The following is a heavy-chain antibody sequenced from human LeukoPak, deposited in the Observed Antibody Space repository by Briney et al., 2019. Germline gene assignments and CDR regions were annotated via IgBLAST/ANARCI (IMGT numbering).Heavy chain of an antibody. CDR2: IIPIFGTA. CDR3: ARDLDEITMVRGVITNLGLSGAFL. Sequence: ASVKVSCKASGGTFSSYAISWVRQAPGQGLEGMGGIIPIFGTANYAQKFQGRVTITADESTSKAYMELSSLRSEETAVYYCARDLDEITMVRGVITNLGLSGAFLWGQGTLVTVSS. CDR1: GGTFSSYA. D-gene: IGHD3-10*01. V-gene: IGHV1-69*13. J-gene: IGHJ4*02.